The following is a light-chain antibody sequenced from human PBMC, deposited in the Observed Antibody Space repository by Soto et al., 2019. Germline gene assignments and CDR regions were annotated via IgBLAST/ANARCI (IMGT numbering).Light chain of an antibody. CDR1: ENVDTN. J-gene: IGKJ4*01. Sequence: IVMTQSPATLSVSPGEGVTLSCRASENVDTNLAWYQQKPGQAPRLLIYGSSTRATGIPATFSGSGSGTDFTLTISSLQSEESAIYYCQQYNNWGLSFGGGTKVEIK. CDR2: GSS. CDR3: QQYNNWGLS. V-gene: IGKV3D-15*01.